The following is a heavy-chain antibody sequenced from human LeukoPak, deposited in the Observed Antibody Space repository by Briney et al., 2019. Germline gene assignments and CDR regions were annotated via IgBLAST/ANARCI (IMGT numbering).Heavy chain of an antibody. Sequence: ASVKVSCKASGYTLTSYDINWVRQATGQGLEWMGWMNPNSGNTGYAQKFQGRVTMTRNTSISTAYMELSSLRSEDTAVYYCARETIFGFYYYYGMDVWGQGTTVTVSS. J-gene: IGHJ6*02. D-gene: IGHD3-3*01. CDR3: ARETIFGFYYYYGMDV. CDR1: GYTLTSYD. V-gene: IGHV1-8*01. CDR2: MNPNSGNT.